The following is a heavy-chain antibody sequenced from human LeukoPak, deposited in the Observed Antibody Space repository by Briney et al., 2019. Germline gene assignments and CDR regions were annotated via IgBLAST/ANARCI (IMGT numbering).Heavy chain of an antibody. CDR3: ARYLDYGDYFYFDY. J-gene: IGHJ4*02. Sequence: GALRLSCAASGFTFRSYSMNWVRQAPGKGLEWVSSISRSSSYIYYADSVKGRFTISRDNAKNSLYLQMNSLRAEDTAVYHCARYLDYGDYFYFDYWGQGTLVTVSP. CDR2: ISRSSSYI. CDR1: GFTFRSYS. D-gene: IGHD4-17*01. V-gene: IGHV3-21*01.